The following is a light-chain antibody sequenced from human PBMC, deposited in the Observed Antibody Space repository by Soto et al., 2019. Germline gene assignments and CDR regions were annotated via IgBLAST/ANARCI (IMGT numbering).Light chain of an antibody. CDR3: QQYGSSPLT. CDR2: HTS. V-gene: IGKV3-20*01. Sequence: EIVLTQSPGTLSLSPGERATLSCRASQSVGGSLAWYQQRPGQAPRLLVYHTSNRATGIPDRFSGSGSGTDFTLTISRLEPEDFAMYYCQQYGSSPLTFGGGTKVDIK. J-gene: IGKJ4*01. CDR1: QSVGGS.